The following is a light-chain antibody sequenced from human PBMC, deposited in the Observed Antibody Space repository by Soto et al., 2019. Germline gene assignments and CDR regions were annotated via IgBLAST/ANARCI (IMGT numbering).Light chain of an antibody. CDR3: QQYTSPST. V-gene: IGKV1-5*01. J-gene: IGKJ1*01. CDR1: QTISTW. CDR2: DAS. Sequence: DTQMTQSPSTLSASVGDRVTITCRASQTISTWLAWYQQTPGKAPKLLIYDASTLERGVPSRFSGSGSGTHFTLTISSLQPDDFATYYCQQYTSPSTFGQGTKVEIK.